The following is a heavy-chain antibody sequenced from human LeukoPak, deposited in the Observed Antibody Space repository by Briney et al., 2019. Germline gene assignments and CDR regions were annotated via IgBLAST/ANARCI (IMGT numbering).Heavy chain of an antibody. CDR3: ARFTYCGGDCYSLDY. CDR2: IYYSGST. J-gene: IGHJ4*02. V-gene: IGHV4-39*07. Sequence: SETLSLTCTVSGGSISSSNYYWGWIRQPPGKGLEWIGSIYYSGSTYNDPSLQSRVTISVDTSENQFSLTLSSVTAADTAVYYCARFTYCGGDCYSLDYWGQGTLVTVSS. D-gene: IGHD2-21*02. CDR1: GGSISSSNYY.